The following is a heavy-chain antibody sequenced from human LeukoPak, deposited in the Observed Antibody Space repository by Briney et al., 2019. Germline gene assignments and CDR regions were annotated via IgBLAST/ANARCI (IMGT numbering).Heavy chain of an antibody. CDR1: GLSVRTTY. J-gene: IGHJ4*02. D-gene: IGHD6-13*01. CDR3: ARVIAAAGPMPYDY. Sequence: GGSLRLSCAASGLSVRTTYMSWVRQAPGKGLEWVSVLYTGGGTDHADSVKGRFTISRDNSKNTLYLQMNSLRAEDTAVYYCARVIAAAGPMPYDYWGQGTLVTVSS. V-gene: IGHV3-53*01. CDR2: LYTGGGT.